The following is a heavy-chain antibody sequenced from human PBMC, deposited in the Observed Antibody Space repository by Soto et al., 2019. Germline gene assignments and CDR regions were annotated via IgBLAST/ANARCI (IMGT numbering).Heavy chain of an antibody. J-gene: IGHJ5*02. V-gene: IGHV3-74*01. D-gene: IGHD3-10*01. CDR1: GFIFSSYL. CDR3: ERDFMDWGRDSNWFHP. CDR2: INGDGINT. Sequence: PGGSLRLSCAASGFIFSSYLMHWVRQAPGKGPVWVGRINGDGINTRYTDSVKGRFTISRDNAKNTLYLQMDSLRAEDTAVYYCERDFMDWGRDSNWFHPSGPGTLGTDS.